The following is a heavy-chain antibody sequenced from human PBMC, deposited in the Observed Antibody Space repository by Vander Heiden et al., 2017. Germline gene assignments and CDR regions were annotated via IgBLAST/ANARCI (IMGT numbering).Heavy chain of an antibody. CDR3: AKIWSPPLC. V-gene: IGHV3-23*01. CDR1: GFTFSSYA. D-gene: IGHD3-16*01. Sequence: EVQLLESGGGLVQPGGSLRLSCSACGFTFSSYAMTWVRQAPGKGLEWVSTISSSGDGTYYADSVKGRFTISRDNSKNTLYLQMNSLRAEDTALYYCAKIWSPPLCWGQGALVTVSS. J-gene: IGHJ4*02. CDR2: ISSSGDGT.